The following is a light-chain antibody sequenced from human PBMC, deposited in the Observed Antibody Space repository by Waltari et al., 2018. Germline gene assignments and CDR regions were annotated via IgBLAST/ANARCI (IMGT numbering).Light chain of an antibody. CDR3: QQTYISPQT. Sequence: DIQMTQSPSSLSASVGDRVTITCRASQSISTYLNWHQEKPGKAPQLLIYAASRLQSGVPSRFSGSGSGTDFTLTISSLQPEDFATYYCQQTYISPQTFGQGTKVEIK. V-gene: IGKV1-39*01. CDR2: AAS. J-gene: IGKJ1*01. CDR1: QSISTY.